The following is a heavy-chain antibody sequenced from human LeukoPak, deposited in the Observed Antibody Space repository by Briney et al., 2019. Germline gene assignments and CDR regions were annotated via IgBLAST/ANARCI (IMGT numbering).Heavy chain of an antibody. CDR2: INTNTGNP. J-gene: IGHJ4*02. Sequence: GASVKVSCKASGYTFISYAMNWVRQAPGQGLEWMGWINTNTGNPTYAQGFTGRFVFSLDTSVSTAYLQISSLKAEDTAVYYCRILTPNFDYWGQGTLVTVSS. V-gene: IGHV7-4-1*02. CDR1: GYTFISYA. D-gene: IGHD2-15*01. CDR3: RILTPNFDY.